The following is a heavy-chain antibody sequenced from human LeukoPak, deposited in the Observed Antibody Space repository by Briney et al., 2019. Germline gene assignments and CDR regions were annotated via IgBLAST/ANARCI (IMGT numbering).Heavy chain of an antibody. CDR2: ISAYNGNT. J-gene: IGHJ4*02. V-gene: IGHV1-18*01. D-gene: IGHD6-13*01. CDR1: GYTFTSYG. Sequence: ASVKVSCKASGYTFTSYGISWVRQAPGQGLEWMGWISAYNGNTNYAQKLQGRVTMTTDTSTSTAYMELRSLRSDDTAVYYCARVKWAIAAAGTCYFDYWGQGTPVTVSS. CDR3: ARVKWAIAAAGTCYFDY.